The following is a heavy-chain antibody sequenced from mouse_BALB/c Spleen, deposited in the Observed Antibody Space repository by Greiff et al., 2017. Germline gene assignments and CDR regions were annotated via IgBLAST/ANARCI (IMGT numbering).Heavy chain of an antibody. CDR2: ISYSGST. J-gene: IGHJ1*01. Sequence: EVQLQESGPSLVKPSQTLSLTCSVTGDSITSGYWNWIRKFPGNKLEYMGYISYSGSTYYNPSLKSRISITRDTSKNQYYLQLNSVTTEDTATYYCARGRRSSYWYFDVWGAGTTVTVSS. CDR1: GDSITSGY. CDR3: ARGRRSSYWYFDV. V-gene: IGHV3-8*02. D-gene: IGHD1-1*01.